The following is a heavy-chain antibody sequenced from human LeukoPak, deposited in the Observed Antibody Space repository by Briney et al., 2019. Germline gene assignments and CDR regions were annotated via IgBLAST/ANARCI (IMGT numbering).Heavy chain of an antibody. CDR1: GFDLNNYA. D-gene: IGHD5-24*01. CDR3: ASDPRDGGQNV. V-gene: IGHV3-30*04. CDR2: ISYSGDKT. Sequence: PGGSLRLSCAASGFDLNNYAMHWVRQAPGKGLEWVTLISYSGDKTYYADSVKGRFTFSRDKSKNTLYLQMNSLRPEDSAVYFCASDPRDGGQNVWGKGTTVTVSS. J-gene: IGHJ6*04.